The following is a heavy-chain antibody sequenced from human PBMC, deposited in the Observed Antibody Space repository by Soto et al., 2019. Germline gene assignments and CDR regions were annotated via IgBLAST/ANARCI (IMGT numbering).Heavy chain of an antibody. Sequence: SETLSLTCAVSGRSIISYYWNWIRQPPGKGLEWIGFLYYKGSTNYNPSLKSRVTISVDTSKNQFSLKLNSVTAADTAVYYCATLVGATPTGSTPQDSWGQGTLVTVSS. CDR3: ATLVGATPTGSTPQDS. J-gene: IGHJ4*02. V-gene: IGHV4-59*01. CDR2: LYYKGST. D-gene: IGHD1-26*01. CDR1: GRSIISYY.